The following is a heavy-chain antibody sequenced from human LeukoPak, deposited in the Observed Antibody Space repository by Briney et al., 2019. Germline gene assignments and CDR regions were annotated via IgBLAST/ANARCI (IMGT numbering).Heavy chain of an antibody. V-gene: IGHV3-21*01. J-gene: IGHJ6*03. D-gene: IGHD3-10*01. CDR2: ISSSSSYI. CDR3: ARGAMVRGTKNAYYMDV. CDR1: GFTFSSYS. Sequence: GGSLRLSCAASGFTFSSYSMNWVRQAPGKGLEWVSSISSSSSYIYYADSVKGRFTISRDNAKNSLYLQMNSLRAEDTAVYYCARGAMVRGTKNAYYMDVWGKGTTVTVSS.